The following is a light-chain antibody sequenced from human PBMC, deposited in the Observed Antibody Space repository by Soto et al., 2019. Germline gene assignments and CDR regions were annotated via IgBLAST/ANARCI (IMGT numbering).Light chain of an antibody. V-gene: IGKV3-11*01. CDR3: QHRRSWPIT. Sequence: EIVLTQSPATLSLSPGEGATLSCRASQSVDDYLAWYQQKPGQAPRLLIYEASNRATGVPARFSGSGSGTDFTPTISRLEPEDFAVYYCQHRRSWPITYGQGTRLEIK. CDR1: QSVDDY. J-gene: IGKJ5*01. CDR2: EAS.